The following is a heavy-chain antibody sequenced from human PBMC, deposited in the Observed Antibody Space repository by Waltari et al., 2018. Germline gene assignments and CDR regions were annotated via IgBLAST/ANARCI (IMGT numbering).Heavy chain of an antibody. D-gene: IGHD6-13*01. CDR3: ARLNLGATAANNWFDP. Sequence: HLHLQESGPGLVEPSETLSLTCTVSGGSISNFNYYWGWIRQHPGKGLEWIASTYYSGTTTYTPSLKSRVTISVDTSKNQFALRLSSVTAADTAVYYCARLNLGATAANNWFDPWGQGTLVTVSS. CDR1: GGSISNFNYY. J-gene: IGHJ5*02. CDR2: TYYSGTT. V-gene: IGHV4-39*01.